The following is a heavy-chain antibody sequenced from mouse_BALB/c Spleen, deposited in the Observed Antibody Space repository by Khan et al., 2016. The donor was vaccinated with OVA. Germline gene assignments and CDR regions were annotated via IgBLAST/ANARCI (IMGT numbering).Heavy chain of an antibody. CDR1: GFTFSDYY. J-gene: IGHJ1*01. CDR3: TRETVVDIYWYFDV. V-gene: IGHV7-3*02. D-gene: IGHD1-1*01. CDR2: IRNKANGYTT. Sequence: EVELVESGGRLVQPGGSLRLPRATSGFTFSDYYMSWVRQPPGKALEWLRFIRNKANGYTTEYSASVKGRFTTSRDNFQSVLYLQMNTLRAEDSATYYCTRETVVDIYWYFDVWGAGTTVTVSS.